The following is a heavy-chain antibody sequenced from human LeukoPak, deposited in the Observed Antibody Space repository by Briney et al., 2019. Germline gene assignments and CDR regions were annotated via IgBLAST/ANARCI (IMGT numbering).Heavy chain of an antibody. CDR3: ARNNGMDV. CDR2: VNRDGSET. J-gene: IGHJ6*02. CDR1: GFALSSHW. V-gene: IGHV3-7*03. Sequence: GGSLRLSCAASGFALSSHWMTWVRQVPGRGPEWVANVNRDGSETYYLDSVKGRSTISKDNAKNSLYLQMNSLRAEDTALYHCARNNGMDVWGQGATVIVSS.